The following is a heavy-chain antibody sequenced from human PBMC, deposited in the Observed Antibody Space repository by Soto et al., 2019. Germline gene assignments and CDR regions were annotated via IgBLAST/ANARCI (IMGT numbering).Heavy chain of an antibody. Sequence: GGSLRLSCAASGFTFSSYSMNWVRQAPGKGLEWVSSISSSSSYIYYADSVKGRFTISRDNAKNSLYLQMNSLRAEDTAVYYCARGDCSSTSCYLDPYYYYYYMDVWGKGTTVTVSS. V-gene: IGHV3-21*01. CDR3: ARGDCSSTSCYLDPYYYYYYMDV. CDR2: ISSSSSYI. D-gene: IGHD2-2*01. J-gene: IGHJ6*03. CDR1: GFTFSSYS.